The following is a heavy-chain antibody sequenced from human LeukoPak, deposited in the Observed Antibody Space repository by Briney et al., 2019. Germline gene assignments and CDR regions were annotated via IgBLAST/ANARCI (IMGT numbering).Heavy chain of an antibody. J-gene: IGHJ5*02. CDR3: AKDSQVRGVWFDP. CDR2: ISGSGGST. V-gene: IGHV3-23*01. D-gene: IGHD3-10*01. Sequence: GGSLRLSCAAPGFTFSSYAMSWVRQAPGKGLEWVSAISGSGGSTYCADSVKGRFTISRDNSKNTLYLQMNSLRAEDTAVYYCAKDSQVRGVWFDPWGQGTLVTVSS. CDR1: GFTFSSYA.